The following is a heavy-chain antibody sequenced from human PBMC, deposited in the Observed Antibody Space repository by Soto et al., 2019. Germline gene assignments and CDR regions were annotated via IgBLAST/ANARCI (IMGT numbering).Heavy chain of an antibody. CDR1: GFSLTTSGVG. D-gene: IGHD3-3*01. J-gene: IGHJ4*02. Sequence: QITLNESGPTVVRPTEPLTLTCRFSGFSLTTSGVGVGWIRQSPGKAPEWLAIIYLDDDKRYTASLKSRLTITKDTSKNQVVLTVSDLDPTDTATYYCAHRVLRTVFGLVTTTAIYFDFWGQGTPVAVSS. CDR3: AHRVLRTVFGLVTTTAIYFDF. V-gene: IGHV2-5*02. CDR2: IYLDDDK.